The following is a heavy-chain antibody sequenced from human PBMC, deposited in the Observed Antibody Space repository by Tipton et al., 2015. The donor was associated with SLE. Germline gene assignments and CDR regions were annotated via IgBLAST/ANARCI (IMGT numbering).Heavy chain of an antibody. CDR1: GFTFSSYA. J-gene: IGHJ6*02. V-gene: IGHV3-23*01. Sequence: SLRLSCVASGFTFSSYAMSWVRQAPGKGLEWVSGISGSGGSPNYADSVKGRFTISRDNSKNTLYLQMNSLRAEDTAVYYCAKEIPVVWNEGFYGMDVWGQGTLVTVSS. CDR3: AKEIPVVWNEGFYGMDV. D-gene: IGHD2-15*01. CDR2: ISGSGGSP.